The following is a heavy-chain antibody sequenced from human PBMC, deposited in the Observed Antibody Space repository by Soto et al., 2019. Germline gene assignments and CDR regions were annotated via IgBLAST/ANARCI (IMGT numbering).Heavy chain of an antibody. CDR3: ARLASAGRGWDV. Sequence: EVQLVESGGGLVQPGGSLRLSCAASGFTFSNYWMSWVRQAPGQGLEWVGNIKQDGSEKNYVDSVKGRFTISRDNAKNSLFLQMNSLRAEDTAVYYCARLASAGRGWDVWGQGTTVIVSS. CDR2: IKQDGSEK. CDR1: GFTFSNYW. J-gene: IGHJ6*02. V-gene: IGHV3-7*01. D-gene: IGHD6-13*01.